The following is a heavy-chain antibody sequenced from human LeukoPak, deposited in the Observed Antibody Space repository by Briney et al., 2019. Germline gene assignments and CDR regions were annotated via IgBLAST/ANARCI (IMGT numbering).Heavy chain of an antibody. V-gene: IGHV4-31*03. CDR3: AAQISYRSSHNWFDP. CDR1: GGSISSGGYY. J-gene: IGHJ5*02. D-gene: IGHD6-13*01. CDR2: IYYSGST. Sequence: SETLSLTCTVSGGSISSGGYYWSWIRQHPGKGLEWIGYIYYSGSTYYNPSLKSRVTISVDTSKNQFSLKLSSVTAADTAVYYCAAQISYRSSHNWFDPWRQGTLVTVSS.